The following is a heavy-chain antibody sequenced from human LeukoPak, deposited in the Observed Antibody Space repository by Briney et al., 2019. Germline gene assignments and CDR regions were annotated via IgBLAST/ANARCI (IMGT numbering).Heavy chain of an antibody. Sequence: GASVKVSCKASGYTFTSYGISWVRQASGQGLEWMGWISAYNGNTNYAQKLQGRVTMTTGTSASTAYMELRSLRSDDTAVYYCARDGFDCSSTSCFYGMDVWGQGTTVTVSS. CDR2: ISAYNGNT. D-gene: IGHD2-2*01. CDR1: GYTFTSYG. J-gene: IGHJ6*02. V-gene: IGHV1-18*01. CDR3: ARDGFDCSSTSCFYGMDV.